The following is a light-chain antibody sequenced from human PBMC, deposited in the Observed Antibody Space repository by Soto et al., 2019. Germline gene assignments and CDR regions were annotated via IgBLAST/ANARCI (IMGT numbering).Light chain of an antibody. Sequence: IVLTQSPATLSLSPGERATLSCRASQSVSSYLAWYQHKPGQAPRLFIYDASNRATGIPARFSGSGSGTDFTLTISSLEPEDFALYYCQQRSNWPSFGQGTRLEIK. J-gene: IGKJ5*01. CDR3: QQRSNWPS. V-gene: IGKV3-11*01. CDR1: QSVSSY. CDR2: DAS.